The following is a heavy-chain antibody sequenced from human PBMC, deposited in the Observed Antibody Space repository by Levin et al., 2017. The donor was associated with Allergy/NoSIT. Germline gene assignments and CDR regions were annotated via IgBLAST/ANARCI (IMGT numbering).Heavy chain of an antibody. Sequence: SETLSLTCTVSGGSISSYYWSWIRQPPGKGLEWIGYIYYSGSTNYNPSLKSRVTISVDTSKNQFSLKLSSVTAADTAVYYCARVRTCRGYSGYDDCYFDYWGQGTLVTVSS. CDR1: GGSISSYY. CDR3: ARVRTCRGYSGYDDCYFDY. V-gene: IGHV4-59*01. CDR2: IYYSGST. J-gene: IGHJ4*02. D-gene: IGHD5-12*01.